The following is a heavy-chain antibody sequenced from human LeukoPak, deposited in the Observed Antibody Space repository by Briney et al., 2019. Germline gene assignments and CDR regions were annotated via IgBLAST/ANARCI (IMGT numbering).Heavy chain of an antibody. CDR1: GFTFSSYA. CDR2: ISYDGSNK. CDR3: AREYDYVWGSYRWFDP. Sequence: GGSLRLSCAASGFTFSSYAMHWVHQAPGKGLEWVAVISYDGSNKYYADSVKGRITISRDNSKNTLYLQTNSLRAEDTAVYYCAREYDYVWGSYRWFDPWGQGTLVTVSS. J-gene: IGHJ5*02. D-gene: IGHD3-16*02. V-gene: IGHV3-30-3*01.